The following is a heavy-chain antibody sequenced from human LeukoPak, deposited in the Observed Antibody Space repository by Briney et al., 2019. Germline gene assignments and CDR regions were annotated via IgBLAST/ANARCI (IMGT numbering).Heavy chain of an antibody. J-gene: IGHJ4*02. CDR2: IYPGDSDT. CDR3: ARHSSIVGATHIDY. CDR1: GYSFTSYW. Sequence: GGSLKIPCKRFGYSFTSYWSAWVGQIPGRGLDWMGIIYPGDSDTRYSPSFQGQDTISADKSISTAYLQWSSLKASDAAMYYCARHSSIVGATHIDYWGQGTLVTVSS. D-gene: IGHD1-26*01. V-gene: IGHV5-51*02.